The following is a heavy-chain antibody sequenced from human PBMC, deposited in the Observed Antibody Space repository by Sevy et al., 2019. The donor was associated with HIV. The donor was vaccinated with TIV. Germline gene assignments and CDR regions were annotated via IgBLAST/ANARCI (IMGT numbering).Heavy chain of an antibody. CDR2: ISSSGSTI. Sequence: GGYLRLSCAASGFTFSDYYMSWIRQAPGKGLEWVSYISSSGSTIYYADSVKGRFTISRDNAKNSLYLQMNSLRAEDTALYYTARDYTTYYYDSSGYDHYWGQGTLVTVSS. J-gene: IGHJ4*02. V-gene: IGHV3-11*01. CDR3: ARDYTTYYYDSSGYDHY. CDR1: GFTFSDYY. D-gene: IGHD3-22*01.